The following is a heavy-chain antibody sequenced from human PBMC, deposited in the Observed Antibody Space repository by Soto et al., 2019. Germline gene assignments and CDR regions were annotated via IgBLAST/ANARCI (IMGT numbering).Heavy chain of an antibody. CDR2: KSYDGSNK. V-gene: IGHV3-30*18. J-gene: IGHJ4*02. CDR1: GFTFSSYG. D-gene: IGHD1-26*01. Sequence: QVQLVESGGGVVQPGRSLRLSCAASGFTFSSYGMHWVRQAPGRGLEWVAVKSYDGSNKYYADSVKGRFTISRDNSKNTLYLQMNSLRAEDTAVYYCAKEKRRGGSSFDYWGQGTLVTVSS. CDR3: AKEKRRGGSSFDY.